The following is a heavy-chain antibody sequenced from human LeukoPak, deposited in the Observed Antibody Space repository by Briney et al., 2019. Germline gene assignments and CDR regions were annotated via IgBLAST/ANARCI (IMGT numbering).Heavy chain of an antibody. J-gene: IGHJ3*02. CDR3: ARDLATAATADRALDI. Sequence: SETLSLTCTVSGGSISSYCWGWIRQPPGKGLEWIGYIYYSGSTNYNPSLKSRVTISVDTSKDQFPLKLSSVTAADTAVYYCARDLATAATADRALDIWGQGTMVTASS. CDR1: GGSISSYC. V-gene: IGHV4-59*01. D-gene: IGHD6-13*01. CDR2: IYYSGST.